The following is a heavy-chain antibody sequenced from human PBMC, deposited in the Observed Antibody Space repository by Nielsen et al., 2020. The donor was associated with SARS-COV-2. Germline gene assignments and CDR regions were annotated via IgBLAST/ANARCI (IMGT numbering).Heavy chain of an antibody. J-gene: IGHJ5*01. V-gene: IGHV5-10-1*01. CDR3: AIQRRLSDGNNWFDS. CDR2: IDPTDSEA. CDR1: GYRFTSFW. D-gene: IGHD1-14*01. Sequence: GESLKISCRGSGYRFTSFWINWVRQVPGKGLEWLGKIDPTDSEADYSPSFHGHVTISIDNSITTAYLQWNSLRASDTAIYFCAIQRRLSDGNNWFDSWGQGALVTVSS.